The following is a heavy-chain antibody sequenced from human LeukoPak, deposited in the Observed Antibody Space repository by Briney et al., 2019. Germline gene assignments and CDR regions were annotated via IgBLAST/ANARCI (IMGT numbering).Heavy chain of an antibody. CDR2: IYYSGST. CDR1: GGSISRYY. V-gene: IGHV4-59*01. D-gene: IGHD1-26*01. J-gene: IGHJ4*02. Sequence: SETLSLTCIVSGGSISRYYWRWLRQPPGKGLEGMGYIYYSGSTNYNPSLKSRVTISVDTSKNQFSLKLSSVTAADTAVYYCARGGSYRYYFDYWGQGTLVTVSS. CDR3: ARGGSYRYYFDY.